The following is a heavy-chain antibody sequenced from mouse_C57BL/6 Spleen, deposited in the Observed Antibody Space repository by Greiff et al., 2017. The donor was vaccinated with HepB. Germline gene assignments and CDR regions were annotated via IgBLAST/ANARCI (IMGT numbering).Heavy chain of an antibody. J-gene: IGHJ4*01. CDR3: ARSRSNYPYAMDY. Sequence: QVQLQQSGAELVKPGASVKISCKASGYAFSSYWMNWVKQRPGKGLEWIGQIHPGDGDTNYNGKFKGKATLTADKSSSTAYMQLSSLTSEDSAVYFCARSRSNYPYAMDYWGQGTSVTVSS. CDR2: IHPGDGDT. D-gene: IGHD2-5*01. V-gene: IGHV1-80*01. CDR1: GYAFSSYW.